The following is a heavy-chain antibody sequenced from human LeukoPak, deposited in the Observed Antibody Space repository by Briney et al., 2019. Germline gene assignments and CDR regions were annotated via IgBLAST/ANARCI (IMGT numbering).Heavy chain of an antibody. CDR3: ARDRGTIAAAFP. V-gene: IGHV4-4*07. D-gene: IGHD6-13*01. CDR2: IYTSGST. J-gene: IGHJ5*02. CDR1: GGSISSYY. Sequence: SETLSLTCTVSGGSISSYYWSSIRQPAGKGLEWIGRIYTSGSTNYDPSLKSRVTMSVDTSKNQFSLKLSSVTAADTAVYYCARDRGTIAAAFPWGQGTLVTVSS.